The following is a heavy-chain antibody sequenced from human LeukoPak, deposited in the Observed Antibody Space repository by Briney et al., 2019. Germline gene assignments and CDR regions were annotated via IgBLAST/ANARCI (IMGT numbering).Heavy chain of an antibody. D-gene: IGHD1-14*01. J-gene: IGHJ4*02. CDR1: GGSFSGYY. CDR2: INHSGST. CDR3: ARRVFRKPFDY. V-gene: IGHV4-34*01. Sequence: SETLSLTCAVYGGSFSGYYWSWIRQPPGKGLEWIGEINHSGSTNYNPSLKSRVTISVDTSKNQFSLKLSSVTAADTAVYYCARRVFRKPFDYWGQGTLVTVSS.